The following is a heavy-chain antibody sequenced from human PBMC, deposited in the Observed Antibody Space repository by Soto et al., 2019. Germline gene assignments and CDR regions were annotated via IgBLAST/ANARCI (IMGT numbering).Heavy chain of an antibody. Sequence: PSETLSLTCTVSGGSISSYYWSWIRQPPGKGLEWIGYIYYSGSTNYNPSLKSRVTISVDTSKNQFSLKLSSVTAADTAVYYCARASWYYYDSSGYFFVDYWGQGTLVTVSS. V-gene: IGHV4-59*01. D-gene: IGHD3-22*01. CDR2: IYYSGST. J-gene: IGHJ4*02. CDR1: GGSISSYY. CDR3: ARASWYYYDSSGYFFVDY.